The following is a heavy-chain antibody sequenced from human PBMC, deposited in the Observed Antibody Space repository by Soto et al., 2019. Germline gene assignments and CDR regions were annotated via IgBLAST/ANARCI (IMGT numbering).Heavy chain of an antibody. CDR1: GFAITTYD. J-gene: IGHJ4*02. V-gene: IGHV1-8*01. CDR3: TRRKERSGPHYFDY. Sequence: CKDPGFAITTYDRRWARQATGQGLEWMGWMSPNSGNAGYAQKFQGRVTMTRNTSISTAYMELSSLTSEDTALYYCTRRKERSGPHYFDYWGQGSLVTVSS. CDR2: MSPNSGNA. D-gene: IGHD6-25*01.